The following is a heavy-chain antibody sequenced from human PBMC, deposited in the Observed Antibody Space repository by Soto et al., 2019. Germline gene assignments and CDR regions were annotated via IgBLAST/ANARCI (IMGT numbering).Heavy chain of an antibody. J-gene: IGHJ6*02. CDR3: ARRNYFYALDV. V-gene: IGHV4-34*01. CDR1: GGSFSCYY. CDR2: INYSGST. Sequence: SETLSLTCAVSGGSFSCYYWGWVRQPPGKGLEWVGEINYSGSTNYNPSLKRRVTISVDTSKNQVSLKVTSVTAADTAMYYCARRNYFYALDVWGQGTTVTVSS.